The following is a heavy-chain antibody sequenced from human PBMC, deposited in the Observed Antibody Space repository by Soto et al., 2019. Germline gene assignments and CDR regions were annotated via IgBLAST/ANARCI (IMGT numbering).Heavy chain of an antibody. D-gene: IGHD3-10*01. CDR2: ISGSGGST. V-gene: IGHV3-23*01. Sequence: GVLRLSCAASGFTFSSYAMSWVRQAPGKGLELVSAISGSGGSTYYADSVKGRFTLSRDNSKNTLYLQMNSLRAEDTAVYYCAKDIDYYGSGSYYTPDAFDIWGQGTMVTVSS. CDR3: AKDIDYYGSGSYYTPDAFDI. CDR1: GFTFSSYA. J-gene: IGHJ3*02.